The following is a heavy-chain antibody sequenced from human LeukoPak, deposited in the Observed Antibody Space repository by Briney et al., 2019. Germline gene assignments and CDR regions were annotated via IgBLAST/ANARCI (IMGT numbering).Heavy chain of an antibody. Sequence: PGGSLRLSCAASGFTFSDYWMAWVRQAPGQGLAWVAHINQDGSEQHFVGSVQGRFTISRDNAKNSLYLQMDSLGAEDTAVYYCAGGALDYWGQGTPVTVSS. CDR1: GFTFSDYW. CDR2: INQDGSEQ. CDR3: AGGALDY. V-gene: IGHV3-7*04. D-gene: IGHD3-16*01. J-gene: IGHJ1*01.